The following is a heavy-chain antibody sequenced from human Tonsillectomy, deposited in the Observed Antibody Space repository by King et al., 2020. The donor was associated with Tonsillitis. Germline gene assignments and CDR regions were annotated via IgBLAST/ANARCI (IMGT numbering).Heavy chain of an antibody. Sequence: VQLVXSGGALVQPGGSLRLSCEASGFTFGSYAMNWVRQAPGXGLEXVSFXGGLAGGPFXAXXVKXXLTXXRAISXTTXYLQMAXLRVDDTAVYFCARDXAXXXXXXXXXXGXNXXXWGXXXXVAXSS. CDR2: XGGLAGGP. CDR1: GFTFGSYA. CDR3: ARDXAXXXXXXXXXXGXNXXX. J-gene: IGHJ2*01. V-gene: IGHV3-23*04.